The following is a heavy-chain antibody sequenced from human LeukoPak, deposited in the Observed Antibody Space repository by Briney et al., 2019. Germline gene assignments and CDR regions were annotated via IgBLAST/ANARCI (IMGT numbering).Heavy chain of an antibody. J-gene: IGHJ4*02. Sequence: PGGSLRLSCAASGFTFDDYAMHWVRQAPGKGLEWVAVISYDGSNKYYADSVKGRFTISRDSSENTLHLQINSLRAEDTAVYYCARGAGTSGGYWSSPPSHFDCWGQGTLVTVSS. CDR2: ISYDGSNK. CDR1: GFTFDDYA. V-gene: IGHV3-30*07. CDR3: ARGAGTSGGYWSSPPSHFDC. D-gene: IGHD1-26*01.